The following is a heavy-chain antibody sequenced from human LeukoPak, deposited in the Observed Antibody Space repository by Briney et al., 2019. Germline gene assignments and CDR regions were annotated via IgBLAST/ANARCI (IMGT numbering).Heavy chain of an antibody. V-gene: IGHV3-72*01. Sequence: GGSLRLSCAASGFTFSDHYMDWVRQAPGKGLEWVVRSKNKANSYITQYAAFAPGRSTISRDDSKNSLYLTINSLKTEDTAVYYCARDDGGPGDYWGQGTLVTVSS. J-gene: IGHJ4*02. CDR1: GFTFSDHY. D-gene: IGHD2-15*01. CDR2: SKNKANSYIT. CDR3: ARDDGGPGDY.